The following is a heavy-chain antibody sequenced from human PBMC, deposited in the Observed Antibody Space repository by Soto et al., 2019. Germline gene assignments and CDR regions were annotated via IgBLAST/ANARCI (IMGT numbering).Heavy chain of an antibody. V-gene: IGHV3-74*01. CDR3: TRGPRVSSTGTGAH. CDR1: GFSFSAYW. J-gene: IGHJ4*02. CDR2: ISDDGSTT. Sequence: GRALRLYCEVSGFSFSAYWMHWVRQVPGKGLIWVSRISDDGSTTTYADSAKGRFTISRDNAKNTLYLQMNSLRADDTGLYYCTRGPRVSSTGTGAHWGQGTLVTVSS. D-gene: IGHD1-1*01.